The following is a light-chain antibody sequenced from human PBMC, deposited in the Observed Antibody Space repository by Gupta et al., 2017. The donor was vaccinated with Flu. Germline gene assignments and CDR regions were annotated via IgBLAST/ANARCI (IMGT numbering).Light chain of an antibody. J-gene: IGLJ2*01. CDR3: QVWDGSSDHPVV. CDR2: DDS. CDR1: NIGSKS. V-gene: IGLV3-21*02. Sequence: SYVLTQPPSVSVAPGQTARIACGGNNIGSKSVHWYQQKPDQAPVLIVYDDSDRPSGIPERFSGSNFGNTATPTISRVEAGDEADYYCQVWDGSSDHPVVLGGGTKLTVL.